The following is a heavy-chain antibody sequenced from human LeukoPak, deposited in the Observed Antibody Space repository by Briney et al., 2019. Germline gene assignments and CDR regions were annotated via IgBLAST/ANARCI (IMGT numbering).Heavy chain of an antibody. J-gene: IGHJ6*04. V-gene: IGHV1-69*01. D-gene: IGHD3-10*01. CDR1: GGTFSSYA. CDR2: SIPIFGTA. Sequence: GSSVKVSCQASGGTFSSYAIRWVRQAPGQGLEWMGGSIPIFGTANYAQKFQGRVTITADESTSTAYMELSSLRSEDTAVYYCAREITMVRGKSDYYYYYGMDVWGKGTTVTVSS. CDR3: AREITMVRGKSDYYYYYGMDV.